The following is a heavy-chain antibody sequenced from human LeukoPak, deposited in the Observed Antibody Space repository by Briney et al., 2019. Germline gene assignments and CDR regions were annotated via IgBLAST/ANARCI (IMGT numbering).Heavy chain of an antibody. CDR1: GGSISSYY. CDR2: IYTNGST. J-gene: IGHJ3*02. Sequence: PSETLSLTCTVSGGSISSYYWSWIRQPPGKGLEWIGYIYTNGSTNYNPSLKSRVTISVDTSKNQFSLKLSSVTAADTAVYYCARLMATIDTDAFDIWGQGTMVTVSS. CDR3: ARLMATIDTDAFDI. D-gene: IGHD5-24*01. V-gene: IGHV4-4*09.